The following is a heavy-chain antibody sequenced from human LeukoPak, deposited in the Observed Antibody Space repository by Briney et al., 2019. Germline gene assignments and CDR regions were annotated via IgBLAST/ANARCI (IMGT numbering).Heavy chain of an antibody. CDR2: IYYSGST. J-gene: IGHJ4*02. Sequence: SETLSLTCAVYGGSFSGYYWSWIRQPPGKGLEWIGSIYYSGSTYYNPSLKSRVTISVDTSKNQFSLKLSSVTAADTAVYYCARVKETAIDYWGQGTLVTVSS. CDR3: ARVKETAIDY. CDR1: GGSFSGYY. V-gene: IGHV4-34*01.